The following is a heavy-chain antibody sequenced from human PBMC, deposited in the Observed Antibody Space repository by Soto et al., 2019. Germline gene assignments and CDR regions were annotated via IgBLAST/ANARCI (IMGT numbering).Heavy chain of an antibody. V-gene: IGHV4-31*03. D-gene: IGHD3-10*01. CDR1: GGSISNGAYF. Sequence: QVQLQESGPGLVKPSQTLSLTCTVSGGSISNGAYFWSWIRQHPGKGLEWIGYIHYSGSTYYNPSLKSRVTISVDTSKNQFSLKLSSVTAADTAVYYCASGSLVGWFDPWGQGTLVTVSS. CDR3: ASGSLVGWFDP. CDR2: IHYSGST. J-gene: IGHJ5*02.